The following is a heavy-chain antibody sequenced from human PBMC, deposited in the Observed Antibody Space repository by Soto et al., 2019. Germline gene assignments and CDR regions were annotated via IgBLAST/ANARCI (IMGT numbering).Heavy chain of an antibody. CDR1: GGSISSSSYY. J-gene: IGHJ4*02. V-gene: IGHV4-39*01. Sequence: SETLSLTCTVSGGSISSSSYYWGWIRQPPGKGLEWIGSIYYSGSTYYNPSLKSRVTISVDTSKNQFSLKLSSVTAADTAVHYCASKNYDILTGYYTPDYWGQGTLVTVS. CDR2: IYYSGST. CDR3: ASKNYDILTGYYTPDY. D-gene: IGHD3-9*01.